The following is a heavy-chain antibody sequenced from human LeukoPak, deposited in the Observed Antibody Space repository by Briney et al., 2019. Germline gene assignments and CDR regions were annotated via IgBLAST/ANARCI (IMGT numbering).Heavy chain of an antibody. V-gene: IGHV4-30-2*01. D-gene: IGHD4-17*01. CDR2: IYHSGST. Sequence: SQTLSLTCAVSGGSISSGGYSWSWIRQPPGKGLEWIGYIYHSGSTYYNPSLKSRVTTSVDRSKNQFSLKLSSVTAADTAVYYCASFDYGDYGGYWGQGTLVTVSS. J-gene: IGHJ4*02. CDR1: GGSISSGGYS. CDR3: ASFDYGDYGGY.